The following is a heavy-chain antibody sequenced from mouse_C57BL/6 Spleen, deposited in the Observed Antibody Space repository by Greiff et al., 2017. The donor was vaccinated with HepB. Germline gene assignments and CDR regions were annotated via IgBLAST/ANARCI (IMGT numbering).Heavy chain of an antibody. D-gene: IGHD4-1*01. Sequence: LVESGAELVKPGASVKMSCKASGYTFTSYWITWVKQRPGQGLEWIGDIYPGSGSTNYNEKFKSKATLTVDTSSSTAYMQLSSLTSEDSAVYYCASGLDYFDYWGQGTTLTVSS. V-gene: IGHV1-55*01. J-gene: IGHJ2*01. CDR3: ASGLDYFDY. CDR1: GYTFTSYW. CDR2: IYPGSGST.